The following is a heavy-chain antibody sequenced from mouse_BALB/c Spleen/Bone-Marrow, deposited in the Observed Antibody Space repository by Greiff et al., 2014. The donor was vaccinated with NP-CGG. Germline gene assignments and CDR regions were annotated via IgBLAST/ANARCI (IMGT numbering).Heavy chain of an antibody. CDR3: ASNWDVD. D-gene: IGHD4-1*01. V-gene: IGHV1-7*01. CDR2: INPSTGYT. CDR1: GYTFTSYW. Sequence: VMLVESGAELAKPGASVKVSCKASGYTFTSYWMHWVKQRPGQGLEWIGYINPSTGYTEYNQKFKDKATLTADKSSSTAYMQLSSLTSEDSAVYYCASNWDVDWGQGTTLTVSS. J-gene: IGHJ2*01.